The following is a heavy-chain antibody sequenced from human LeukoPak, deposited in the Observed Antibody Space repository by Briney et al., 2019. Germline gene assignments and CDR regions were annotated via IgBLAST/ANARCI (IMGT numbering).Heavy chain of an antibody. V-gene: IGHV1-18*01. J-gene: IGHJ4*02. D-gene: IGHD6-6*01. CDR2: ITSYNGNT. Sequence: GESLKISCKASGYTFTAYGITWVRQAPGQGLEWMGWITSYNGNTNYAQKFQGRVTMTTDTSTSTAYMELRSLRSDDTAVYYCARLIRQLGYFDYWGQGTLVTVSS. CDR1: GYTFTAYG. CDR3: ARLIRQLGYFDY.